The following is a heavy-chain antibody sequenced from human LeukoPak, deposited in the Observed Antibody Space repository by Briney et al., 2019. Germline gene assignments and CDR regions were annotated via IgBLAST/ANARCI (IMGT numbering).Heavy chain of an antibody. Sequence: GGSLRLSCAASGFTFSRYAMHWVRQAPGKGLEWVSAISSSSSYIYYADSIKGRFTISRDNAENSLYLQMNSLRAVDTAVYFCARAVKKATITALDSWGQGTLVTVSS. CDR1: GFTFSRYA. V-gene: IGHV3-21*01. CDR2: ISSSSSYI. D-gene: IGHD5-12*01. CDR3: ARAVKKATITALDS. J-gene: IGHJ4*02.